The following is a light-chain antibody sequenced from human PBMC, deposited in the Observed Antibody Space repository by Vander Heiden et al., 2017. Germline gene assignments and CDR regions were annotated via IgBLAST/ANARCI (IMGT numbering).Light chain of an antibody. CDR2: AAS. CDR1: QRISSY. CDR3: QQSYSTPAT. J-gene: IGKJ1*01. V-gene: IGKV1-39*01. Sequence: DIQMTQSPSSVSASVGDRVTSTYRAGQRISSYLNWYQQKPGKAPELLIYAASNLHSGVPTRFSGSGSGTDFTLTISSLQAEDFATYYCQQSYSTPATFGEGTKVEIK.